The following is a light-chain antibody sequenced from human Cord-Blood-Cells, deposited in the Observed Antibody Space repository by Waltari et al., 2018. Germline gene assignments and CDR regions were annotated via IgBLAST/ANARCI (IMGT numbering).Light chain of an antibody. CDR2: DAS. CDR1: QCVSSY. Sequence: EIVLTQSPATLSLSPGERATLSCRASQCVSSYLAWYQQKPGQAPSLLIYDASNRATGITARLSGTGSGTDFTLTISSREPEEFAVYYCQQRSNWPPLTFGGGTKVEIK. V-gene: IGKV3-11*01. CDR3: QQRSNWPPLT. J-gene: IGKJ4*01.